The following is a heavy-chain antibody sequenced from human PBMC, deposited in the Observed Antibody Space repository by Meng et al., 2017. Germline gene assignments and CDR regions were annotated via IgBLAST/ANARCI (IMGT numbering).Heavy chain of an antibody. D-gene: IGHD2-21*02. J-gene: IGHJ4*02. Sequence: QVPGVQSGAEVKKPGASVKVFCKGSGYTFTRYAMHWVRQVPGQRLEWMGWINAGNGNTKYSQKFQGRVTITRDTSASTAYMELSSLRSEDTAVYYCARDLGAGVVTAINYWGQGTLVTVSS. V-gene: IGHV1-3*01. CDR1: GYTFTRYA. CDR2: INAGNGNT. CDR3: ARDLGAGVVTAINY.